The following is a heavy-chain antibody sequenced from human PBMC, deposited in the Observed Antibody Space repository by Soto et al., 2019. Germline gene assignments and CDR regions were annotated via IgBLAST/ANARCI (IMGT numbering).Heavy chain of an antibody. D-gene: IGHD6-13*01. CDR1: GGSISSYY. CDR3: AGSRATGYSSSWYYFDY. J-gene: IGHJ4*02. CDR2: IYYSGST. Sequence: SETLSLTCTVSGGSISSYYWSWIRQPPGKGLEWIGCIYYSGSTNYNPSLKSRVTISVDTSKNQFSLKLSSVTAADTAVYYCAGSRATGYSSSWYYFDYWGQGTLVTVSS. V-gene: IGHV4-59*01.